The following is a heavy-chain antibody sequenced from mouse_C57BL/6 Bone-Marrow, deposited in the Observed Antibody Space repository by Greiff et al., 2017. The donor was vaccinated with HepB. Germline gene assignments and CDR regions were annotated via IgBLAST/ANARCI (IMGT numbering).Heavy chain of an antibody. D-gene: IGHD3-2*02. Sequence: EVKLQESGPGMVKPSQSLSLTCTVTGYSITSGYDWHWIRHFPGNKLEWMGYISYSGSTNYNPSLKSRISITHDTSKNHFFLKLNSVTTEDTATYYCARDGSSGLFDYWGQGTTLTVSS. CDR2: ISYSGST. CDR3: ARDGSSGLFDY. CDR1: GYSITSGYD. V-gene: IGHV3-1*01. J-gene: IGHJ2*01.